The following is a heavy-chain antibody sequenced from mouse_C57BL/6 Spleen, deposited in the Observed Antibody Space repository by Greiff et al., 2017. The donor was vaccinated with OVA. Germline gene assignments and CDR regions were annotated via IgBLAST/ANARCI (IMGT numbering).Heavy chain of an antibody. CDR1: GYTFTSYW. J-gene: IGHJ3*01. CDR3: APLREFAY. D-gene: IGHD1-2*01. CDR2: IDPSASYT. V-gene: IGHV1-50*01. Sequence: VKLQQPGAELVKPGASVKLSCKASGYTFTSYWMQWVKQRPGQGLEWIGEIDPSASYTNYNKKFKGKATLTVDTSSSTAYMQLSSLTSEDSAVYYCAPLREFAYWGQGTLVTVSA.